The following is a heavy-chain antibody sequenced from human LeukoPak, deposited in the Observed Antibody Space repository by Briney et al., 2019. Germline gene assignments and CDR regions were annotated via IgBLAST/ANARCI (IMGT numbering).Heavy chain of an antibody. CDR1: GYTFTGYY. Sequence: ASVKVSCKASGYTFTGYYMHWVRQAPGQGLEWMGWINPNSGGTNYAQKFQGGVTTTRDTSISTAYMELSRLRSDDSAVYYCARDVCSGGSCYSGTFDYWGQGTLVTVSS. V-gene: IGHV1-2*02. CDR2: INPNSGGT. D-gene: IGHD2-15*01. CDR3: ARDVCSGGSCYSGTFDY. J-gene: IGHJ4*02.